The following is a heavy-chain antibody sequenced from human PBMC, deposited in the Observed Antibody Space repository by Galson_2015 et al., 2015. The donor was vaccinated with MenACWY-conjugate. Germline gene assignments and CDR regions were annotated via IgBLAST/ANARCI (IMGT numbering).Heavy chain of an antibody. V-gene: IGHV3-23*01. J-gene: IGHJ4*02. CDR1: GFTFSSYA. D-gene: IGHD2-21*01. CDR3: AKVVSTKATYYFDY. Sequence: SLRLSCAATGFTFSSYAMSWVRQAPGKGLEWVSAIRAGGGSTNYADSVKGRFTISRDNSKNMLYVQMNSLRAEDTAIYYCAKVVSTKATYYFDYWGQGTLVTVSS. CDR2: IRAGGGST.